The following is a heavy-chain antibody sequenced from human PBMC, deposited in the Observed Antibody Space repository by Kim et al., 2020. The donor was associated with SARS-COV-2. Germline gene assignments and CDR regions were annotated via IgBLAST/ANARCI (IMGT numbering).Heavy chain of an antibody. J-gene: IGHJ4*02. CDR1: GFTFSSYT. CDR3: ARDSAPTYYDSPGYLLDFDS. CDR2: ISSSGNDM. Sequence: GGSLRLSCATSGFTFSSYTMNWVRQAPGKGLEWVSSISSSGNDMYYADSVKGRFTISRDNAKNSLYLQMNSLRAEDTAVYYCARDSAPTYYDSPGYLLDFDSWGQGTLVTVSS. D-gene: IGHD3-22*01. V-gene: IGHV3-21*01.